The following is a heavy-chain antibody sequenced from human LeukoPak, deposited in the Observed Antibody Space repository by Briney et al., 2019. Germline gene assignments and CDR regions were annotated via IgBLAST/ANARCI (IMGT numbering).Heavy chain of an antibody. V-gene: IGHV3-30*02. J-gene: IGHJ3*02. CDR1: GFTFSSYG. Sequence: GGSLRLSCATSGFTFSSYGMHWVRQAPGKGLEWVAFIRYDGSNKYYADSVKGRFTISRDNSKNTLYLQMNSLRADDTAVYYCARSHSSAFAWGFDIWGQGTRVTVSS. CDR3: ARSHSSAFAWGFDI. CDR2: IRYDGSNK. D-gene: IGHD6-19*01.